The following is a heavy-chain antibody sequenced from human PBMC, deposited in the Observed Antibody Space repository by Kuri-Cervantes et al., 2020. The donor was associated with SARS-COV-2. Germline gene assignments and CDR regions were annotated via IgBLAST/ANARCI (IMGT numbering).Heavy chain of an antibody. V-gene: IGHV4-59*01. J-gene: IGHJ6*03. D-gene: IGHD6-13*01. CDR3: ARVTRAGAAAFRWDYMDV. CDR2: IYYSGST. CDR1: GGSISSYY. Sequence: SETLSLTCTVSGGSISSYYWSWIRQPPGKGLEWIGYIYYSGSTNYNPSLKSRVTISVDTSKNQFSLKLSSVTAADTAVYYCARVTRAGAAAFRWDYMDVWGKGTTVPSP.